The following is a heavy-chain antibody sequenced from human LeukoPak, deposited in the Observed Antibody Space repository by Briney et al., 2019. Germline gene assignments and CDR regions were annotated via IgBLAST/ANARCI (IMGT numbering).Heavy chain of an antibody. J-gene: IGHJ4*02. V-gene: IGHV4-39*02. CDR2: IYYSGST. Sequence: PSETLSLTCTVSGGSISSSSYYWGWIRQPPGKGLEWIGSIYYSGSTYYNPSLKSRVTISVDTSKNQFSLKLSSVTAADTAVYYCAREPTGDYWGQGTLVTVSS. CDR3: AREPTGDY. CDR1: GGSISSSSYY.